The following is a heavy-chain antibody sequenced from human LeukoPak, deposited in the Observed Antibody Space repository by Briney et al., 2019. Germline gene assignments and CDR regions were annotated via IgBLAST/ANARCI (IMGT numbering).Heavy chain of an antibody. CDR2: IHYSGST. CDR1: GGSISSYY. Sequence: PSETLSLTCTVSGGSISSYYWSWIRQPPGKGLEWIGYIHYSGSTNYNPSLKRRVTISVDTSKNQFSLKLSSVTTADTAVYFCARVGSYAFDIWGQGTMVTVSS. V-gene: IGHV4-59*01. D-gene: IGHD3-10*01. CDR3: ARVGSYAFDI. J-gene: IGHJ3*02.